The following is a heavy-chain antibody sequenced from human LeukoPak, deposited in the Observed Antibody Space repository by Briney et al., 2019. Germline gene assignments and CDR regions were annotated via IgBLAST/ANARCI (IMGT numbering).Heavy chain of an antibody. CDR3: AREVVGYYYMDV. Sequence: GASVKVSCKPSGGTFSSYAFTWVRQAPGQGLEWMGWISAYNGNTNYAQKLQGRVTMTTDTSTSTAYMELSSLRSEDTAVYYCAREVVGYYYMDVWGKGTTVTVSS. J-gene: IGHJ6*03. V-gene: IGHV1-18*01. D-gene: IGHD2-15*01. CDR1: GGTFSSYA. CDR2: ISAYNGNT.